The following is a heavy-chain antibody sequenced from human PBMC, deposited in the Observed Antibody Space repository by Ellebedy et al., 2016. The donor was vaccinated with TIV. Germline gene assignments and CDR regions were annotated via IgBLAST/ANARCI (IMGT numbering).Heavy chain of an antibody. J-gene: IGHJ4*02. Sequence: SVKVSCXASGGTFSSYAISWVRQAPGQGLEWMGGIIPIFGTANYAQKFQGRVTITADESTSTAYMELSSLRSEDTAVYYCAGSSGDWGFDYWGQGTLITVSS. CDR3: AGSSGDWGFDY. D-gene: IGHD3/OR15-3a*01. V-gene: IGHV1-69*13. CDR1: GGTFSSYA. CDR2: IIPIFGTA.